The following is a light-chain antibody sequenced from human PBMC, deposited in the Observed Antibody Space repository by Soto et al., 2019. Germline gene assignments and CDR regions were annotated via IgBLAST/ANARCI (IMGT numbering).Light chain of an antibody. Sequence: QSVLTQPPSASGTPGQRVTISCSGSSSNIGGNTVNWYQQLPGTAPRLLIYTNNQRPSGVPDRFSGSKSDTSASLAISGLQSEDEADYYCAAWDDRLNGWLFGGGTKLTVL. J-gene: IGLJ3*02. CDR3: AAWDDRLNGWL. V-gene: IGLV1-44*01. CDR1: SSNIGGNT. CDR2: TNN.